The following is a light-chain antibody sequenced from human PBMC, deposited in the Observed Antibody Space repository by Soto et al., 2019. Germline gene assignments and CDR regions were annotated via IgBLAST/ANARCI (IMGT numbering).Light chain of an antibody. CDR2: DVS. CDR1: SSDIGAYNY. Sequence: QSVLTQPASVSGSPGQSITISCTGSSSDIGAYNYVSWYQQHPGKAPKLMIYDVSNRPSGVSDRFSGSKSGNTASLTISGLQGEDEADYYCSSYTTSRTRVFGGGTKLTVL. J-gene: IGLJ2*01. CDR3: SSYTTSRTRV. V-gene: IGLV2-14*03.